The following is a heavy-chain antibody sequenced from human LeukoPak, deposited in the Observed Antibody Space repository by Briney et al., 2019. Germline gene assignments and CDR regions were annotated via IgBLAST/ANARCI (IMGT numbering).Heavy chain of an antibody. V-gene: IGHV3-66*01. J-gene: IGHJ5*02. CDR1: GFTVRTNY. D-gene: IGHD3-9*01. CDR3: ARAYYDILATDA. CDR2: IYSSGDT. Sequence: GGSLRLSCTASGFTVRTNYMSWVRPAPGKGLEWVSVIYSSGDTYYADSVKGRFTISRDDSKSTLYLQMNSLRDEDTAVYYCARAYYDILATDAWGQGTLVSVSS.